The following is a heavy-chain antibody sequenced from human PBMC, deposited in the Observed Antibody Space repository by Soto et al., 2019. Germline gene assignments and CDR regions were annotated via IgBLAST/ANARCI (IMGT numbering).Heavy chain of an antibody. Sequence: QVQLVESGGDLVKPGGSLRLSCAASGFTFSDHYMSWIRQAPGNGLEWVSYISNSGSNIYYADSVKGRFTISRDNAKNSLYLQMNSMRAEETAVYYCARGYRSPTYWGQGTLVTVSS. V-gene: IGHV3-11*01. CDR2: ISNSGSNI. CDR3: ARGYRSPTY. D-gene: IGHD1-20*01. CDR1: GFTFSDHY. J-gene: IGHJ4*02.